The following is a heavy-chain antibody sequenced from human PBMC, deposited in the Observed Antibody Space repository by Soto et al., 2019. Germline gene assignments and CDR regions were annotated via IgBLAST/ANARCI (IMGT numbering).Heavy chain of an antibody. J-gene: IGHJ6*02. CDR1: GGTFSSYA. CDR3: ASMSTMNLAGIYYYGMDV. CDR2: IIPIFGTA. V-gene: IGHV1-69*06. D-gene: IGHD3-22*01. Sequence: QVQLVQSGAEVKKPGSSVKVSCKASGGTFSSYAISWVRQAPGQGLEWMGGIIPIFGTANYAQKFQGRVTITADKSTITADMELSSLRSEDTAVYYCASMSTMNLAGIYYYGMDVWGQGTTVTVSS.